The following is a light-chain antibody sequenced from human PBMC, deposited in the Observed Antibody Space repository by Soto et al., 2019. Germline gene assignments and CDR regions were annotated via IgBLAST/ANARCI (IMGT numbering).Light chain of an antibody. V-gene: IGLV8-61*01. CDR3: VLYMGGGIWV. Sequence: QTVVTQEPSFSVSPGMTATLTCGLSYGSVSTSYYPTWYQQTPGQAPRTLIYNTDTRSSGVPDRFSGSILGHKAALTITGAQADDESDYYCVLYMGGGIWVFGGGTKLTVL. CDR2: NTD. J-gene: IGLJ3*02. CDR1: YGSVSTSYY.